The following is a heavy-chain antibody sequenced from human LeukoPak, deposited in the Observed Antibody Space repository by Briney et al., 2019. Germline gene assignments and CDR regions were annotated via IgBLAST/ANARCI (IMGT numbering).Heavy chain of an antibody. V-gene: IGHV4-34*01. Sequence: PSETLSLTCAVYGGSFSGYYWSWIRQPPGKGLEWIGEINHSGSTYYNPSLKSRVTISVDTSKNQSSLKLNSVTAADTAVYYCAKRGQITVFGVAETYYFDSWGQGTLVTVSS. CDR2: INHSGST. J-gene: IGHJ4*02. CDR1: GGSFSGYY. CDR3: AKRGQITVFGVAETYYFDS. D-gene: IGHD3-3*01.